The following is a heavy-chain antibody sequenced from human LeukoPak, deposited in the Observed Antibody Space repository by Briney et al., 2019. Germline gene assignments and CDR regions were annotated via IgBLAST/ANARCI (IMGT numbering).Heavy chain of an antibody. D-gene: IGHD5-18*01. CDR1: GFTFSDYY. CDR2: ISSSGSTI. V-gene: IGHV3-11*04. J-gene: IGHJ4*02. CDR3: ARDQPIGYNYGYPFDN. Sequence: GGSLSLSCAASGFTFSDYYMSWIRQAPGKGLEWVSYISSSGSTIYYADSVKGRFTISRENAKNSLYLQMNNLRVEDTAVYYCARDQPIGYNYGYPFDNWGQGTLVTVSS.